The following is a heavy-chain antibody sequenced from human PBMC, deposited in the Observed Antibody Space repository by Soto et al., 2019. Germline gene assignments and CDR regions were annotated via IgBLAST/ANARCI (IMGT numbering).Heavy chain of an antibody. CDR1: GGSMNNYF. J-gene: IGHJ3*02. V-gene: IGHV4-4*07. D-gene: IGHD1-20*01. Sequence: QVQLHESGPGLVKPSETLSLICTVSGGSMNNYFWTWIRQPAGKGLEWIGRIYSSGSSVHNDSLKSRVAMSIVTARNQFSLKLTSMTAADTAVYYCVRDVASPGISGSWGAFDIWGQGTMVTVSS. CDR2: IYSSGSS. CDR3: VRDVASPGISGSWGAFDI.